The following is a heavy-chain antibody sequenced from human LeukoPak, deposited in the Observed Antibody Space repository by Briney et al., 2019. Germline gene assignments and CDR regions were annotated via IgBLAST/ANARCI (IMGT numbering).Heavy chain of an antibody. J-gene: IGHJ3*02. D-gene: IGHD1-26*01. CDR3: ARHEWGITNAFDT. Sequence: SETLSLTCTVSGVSISSSNSYWGWIRQPPGKGLEWIGSIYYSGNTYYNASLKSQVSISIDTSKNQFSLRLTSVTAADTAVYYCARHEWGITNAFDTWGQGTMVTVSS. V-gene: IGHV4-39*01. CDR1: GVSISSSNSY. CDR2: IYYSGNT.